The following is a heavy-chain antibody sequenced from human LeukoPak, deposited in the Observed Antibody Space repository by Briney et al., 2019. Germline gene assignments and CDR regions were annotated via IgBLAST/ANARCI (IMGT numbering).Heavy chain of an antibody. D-gene: IGHD2/OR15-2a*01. Sequence: NPSETLSLTCTVSGASISTYYWSWIRQPPGKGLEWIVYLYYSGSTTYSPSLKSRVTMSVDTSKSQFSLKLNSVTAADTAIYYCARVRGTFETDWGQGTLVTVSS. J-gene: IGHJ1*01. CDR1: GASISTYY. CDR2: LYYSGST. CDR3: ARVRGTFETD. V-gene: IGHV4-59*01.